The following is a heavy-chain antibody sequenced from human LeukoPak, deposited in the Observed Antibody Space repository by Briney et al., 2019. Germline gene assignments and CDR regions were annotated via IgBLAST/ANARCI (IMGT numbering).Heavy chain of an antibody. CDR1: GGSISSYY. CDR2: ASYGGTT. V-gene: IGHV4-39*02. CDR3: ARRGTYSPAGLDV. J-gene: IGHJ6*02. Sequence: PSETLSLTCTVSGGSISSYYWSWIRQPPGQGLEWIGSASYGGTTYFNPSLKSRITISVDTSKTHFSLNLYSVTAADTAVYYCARRGTYSPAGLDVWGQGTTVTVSS. D-gene: IGHD1-26*01.